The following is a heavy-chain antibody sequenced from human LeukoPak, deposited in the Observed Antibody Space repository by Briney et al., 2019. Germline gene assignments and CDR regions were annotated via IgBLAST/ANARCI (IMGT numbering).Heavy chain of an antibody. CDR2: VYYRGHT. Sequence: PSETLSLTCTVSGGSISSYYWSWIRQPPGKGLEWIGYVYYRGHTKSKPSLKSRVTISVDTSKNQFSLKLTSVTAADTAVYYCAQDGAVAVSGIAAFDFWGQGTMVTVSS. CDR1: GGSISSYY. CDR3: AQDGAVAVSGIAAFDF. D-gene: IGHD6-19*01. V-gene: IGHV4-59*01. J-gene: IGHJ3*01.